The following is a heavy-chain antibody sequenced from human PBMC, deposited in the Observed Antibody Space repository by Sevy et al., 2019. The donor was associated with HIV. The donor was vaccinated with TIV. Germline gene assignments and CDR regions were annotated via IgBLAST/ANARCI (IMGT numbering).Heavy chain of an antibody. J-gene: IGHJ4*02. V-gene: IGHV3-33*08. D-gene: IGHD2-8*01. CDR1: GFTFSRNG. Sequence: GGSLRLSCAASGFTFSRNGMHWVRQAPGKGLEWVAVIGYDGSNKYYADSVKGRFTISRDNSKNTLFLQMDSLRAEDTAVYYCARDPRMYGDYLLAYFDSWGQGTLVTVSS. CDR3: ARDPRMYGDYLLAYFDS. CDR2: IGYDGSNK.